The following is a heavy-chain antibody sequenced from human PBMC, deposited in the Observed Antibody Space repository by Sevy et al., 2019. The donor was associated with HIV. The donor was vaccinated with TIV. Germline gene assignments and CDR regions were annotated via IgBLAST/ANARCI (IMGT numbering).Heavy chain of an antibody. CDR1: GLTFSSHA. CDR2: ISYDGNIR. V-gene: IGHV3-30-3*01. Sequence: GGSLRLSCAASGLTFSSHAMHWVRQAPGKGLESVAVISYDGNIRYYGDSVMGRFTISRDDSKNTLYLQMNSLRAEDTAVYYCARDLGYESSGYLPFFDPRGQGTLVTVSS. J-gene: IGHJ5*02. CDR3: ARDLGYESSGYLPFFDP. D-gene: IGHD3-22*01.